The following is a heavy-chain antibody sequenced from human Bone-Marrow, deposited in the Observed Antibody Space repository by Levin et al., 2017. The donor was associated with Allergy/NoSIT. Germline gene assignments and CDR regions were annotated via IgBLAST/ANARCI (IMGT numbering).Heavy chain of an antibody. V-gene: IGHV1-69*13. Sequence: GASVKVSCKASGGTFSSYAISWVRQAPGQGLEWMGGIIPIFGTANYAQKFQGRVTITADESTSTAYMELSSLRSEDTAVYYCATKPQLDPTSPYYYYMDGWGKGTTVTVSS. CDR3: ATKPQLDPTSPYYYYMDG. CDR1: GGTFSSYA. D-gene: IGHD6-13*01. CDR2: IIPIFGTA. J-gene: IGHJ6*03.